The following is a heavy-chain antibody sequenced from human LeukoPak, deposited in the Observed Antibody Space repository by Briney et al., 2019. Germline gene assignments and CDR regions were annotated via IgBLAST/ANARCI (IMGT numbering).Heavy chain of an antibody. D-gene: IGHD3-22*01. CDR2: IYYSGST. V-gene: IGHV4-59*01. CDR3: AGATYYYDSSGYYSGYYYYYMDV. CDR1: GGSISSYY. J-gene: IGHJ6*03. Sequence: SETLSLTCTVSGGSISSYYWSWIRQPPGKGLEWIGYIYYSGSTNYNPSLKSRVTISVDTSKNQFSLKLSSVTAADTAVYYCAGATYYYDSSGYYSGYYYYYMDVWGKGTTVTVSS.